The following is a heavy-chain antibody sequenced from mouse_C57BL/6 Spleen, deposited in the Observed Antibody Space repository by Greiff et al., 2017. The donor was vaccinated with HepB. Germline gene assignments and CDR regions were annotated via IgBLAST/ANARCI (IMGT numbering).Heavy chain of an antibody. J-gene: IGHJ4*01. CDR2: IWSGGST. D-gene: IGHD1-1*01. CDR1: GFSLTSYG. CDR3: ARRGYYYGRGEVYYYAVDY. V-gene: IGHV2-2*01. Sequence: VQLQQSGPGLVQPSQSLSITCTVSGFSLTSYGVHWVRQSPGKGLEWLGVIWSGGSTDYNAAFISRLSISKDNSKSQVFFKMNSLQADDTAIYYCARRGYYYGRGEVYYYAVDYWGQGTSVTVSS.